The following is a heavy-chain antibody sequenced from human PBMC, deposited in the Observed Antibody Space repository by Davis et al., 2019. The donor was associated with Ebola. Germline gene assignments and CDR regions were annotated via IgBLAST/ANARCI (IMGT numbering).Heavy chain of an antibody. CDR3: AKEVPAAAQFDY. J-gene: IGHJ4*02. V-gene: IGHV3-11*01. CDR2: ISGTGRTI. Sequence: PGGSLRLSCATSGFTFSDHYMNWIRQAPGKGLEWLSYISGTGRTITYADSVRGRFTISRDNSKNTLCLQMNSLRAEDTAIYYCAKEVPAAAQFDYWGQGALVTVSS. D-gene: IGHD2-2*01. CDR1: GFTFSDHY.